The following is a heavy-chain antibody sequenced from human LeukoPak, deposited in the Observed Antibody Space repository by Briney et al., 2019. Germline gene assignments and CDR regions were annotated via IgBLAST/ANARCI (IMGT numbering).Heavy chain of an antibody. V-gene: IGHV1-46*03. J-gene: IGHJ6*03. CDR2: INPSGGST. Sequence: ASVKVSCKASGYTFTSYYMHWVRQAPGQGLEWMGIINPSGGSTSYAQKFQGRVTMTRDTSTSTVYMELGSLRSEDTAVYYCARGVLEWSSDYYYYYMTSGAKGPRSPSP. CDR3: ARGVLEWSSDYYYYYMTS. CDR1: GYTFTSYY. D-gene: IGHD3-3*01.